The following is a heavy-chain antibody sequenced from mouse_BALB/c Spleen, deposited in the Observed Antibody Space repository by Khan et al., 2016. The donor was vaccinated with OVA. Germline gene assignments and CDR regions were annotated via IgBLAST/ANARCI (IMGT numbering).Heavy chain of an antibody. D-gene: IGHD1-1*01. CDR2: ISYSGGT. CDR3: SRGNDYGYYFDY. J-gene: IGHJ2*01. V-gene: IGHV3-2*02. CDR1: GYSITSGYA. Sequence: EVQLQESGPGLVKPSQSLSLTCTVTGYSITSGYAWNWLRQFPGNKLEWMGYISYSGGTCYNPSLKSRISITRDTSKNQFFLQLNSVTTEDTATYYCSRGNDYGYYFDYWGQGTPLTVSS.